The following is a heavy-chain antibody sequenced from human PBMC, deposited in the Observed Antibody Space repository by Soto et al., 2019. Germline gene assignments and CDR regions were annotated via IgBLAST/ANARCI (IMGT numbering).Heavy chain of an antibody. V-gene: IGHV3-21*01. CDR1: GFTFSTYS. CDR3: ARSYYYDTENRDAFDI. Sequence: GGSLRLSCVASGFTFSTYSMNWVRQAPGKGLEWVSSMSSRSDYIFYADSVKGRFTISRDNAKNSLYLQMNSLRAEDTAVYYCARSYYYDTENRDAFDIWGQGTLVTVSS. CDR2: MSSRSDYI. J-gene: IGHJ3*02. D-gene: IGHD3-22*01.